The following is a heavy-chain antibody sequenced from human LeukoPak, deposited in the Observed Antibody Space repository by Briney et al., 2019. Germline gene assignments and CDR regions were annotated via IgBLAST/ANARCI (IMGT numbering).Heavy chain of an antibody. CDR3: ARDILTGYYQD. D-gene: IGHD3-9*01. Sequence: PGGSLRLSCAASGFTFSSFGMHWVRQAPGKGLEWVAIIWYDGSNQYYADSVKGRFTISRDNSKNTLYLQMNSLRAEDTAVYYCARDILTGYYQDWGQGTLVIVSS. V-gene: IGHV3-33*01. J-gene: IGHJ4*02. CDR1: GFTFSSFG. CDR2: IWYDGSNQ.